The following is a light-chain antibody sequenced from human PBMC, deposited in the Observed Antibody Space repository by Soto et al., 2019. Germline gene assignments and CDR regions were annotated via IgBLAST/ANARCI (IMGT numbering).Light chain of an antibody. V-gene: IGLV2-8*01. Sequence: QSALTQPPSASGSPGQSVTISCTGTSSDVGGYKYVSWYQQHPGKAPKLMIFEVNKRPSGVPDRFSGSKSGNTASLTGSGLQAEDEADYYCSSYEGINNLGVFGTGTKVTVL. CDR1: SSDVGGYKY. J-gene: IGLJ1*01. CDR2: EVN. CDR3: SSYEGINNLGV.